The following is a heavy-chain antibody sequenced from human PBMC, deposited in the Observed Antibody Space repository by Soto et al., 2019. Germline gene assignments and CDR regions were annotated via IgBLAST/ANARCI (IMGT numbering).Heavy chain of an antibody. D-gene: IGHD2-15*01. CDR2: IYHSGST. Sequence: QLQLQESGSGLVKPSQTLSLTCAVSGGSISSGGYSWSWIRQPPGKGLEWIGYIYHSGSTYYNPSLKSRVTISVDRSKNQFSLKLSSVTAADTAVYYCARYCSGGSCYSSYYYGMDVWGQGTTVTVSS. CDR3: ARYCSGGSCYSSYYYGMDV. V-gene: IGHV4-30-2*01. CDR1: GGSISSGGYS. J-gene: IGHJ6*02.